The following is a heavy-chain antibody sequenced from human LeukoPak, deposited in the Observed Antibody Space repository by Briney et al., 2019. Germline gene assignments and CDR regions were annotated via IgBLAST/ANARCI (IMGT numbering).Heavy chain of an antibody. Sequence: GGSLRLSCAASGFTFGTFAMIWVRQPPGKGLEWVSSIFPSGGEIHYADSVRGRFTISRDNSKSTLSLQMNSLRAEDTAIYYCATYRQVLLPFESWGQGTLVTVSS. CDR3: ATYRQVLLPFES. J-gene: IGHJ4*02. CDR2: IFPSGGEI. D-gene: IGHD2-8*02. V-gene: IGHV3-23*01. CDR1: GFTFGTFA.